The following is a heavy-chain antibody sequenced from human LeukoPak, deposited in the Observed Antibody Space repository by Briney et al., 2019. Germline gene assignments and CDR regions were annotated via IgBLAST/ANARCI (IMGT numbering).Heavy chain of an antibody. Sequence: ASVKVSCKASGYTFTGYYMHRVRQAPGQGLEWMGWINPNSGGTNYAQKFQGRVTMTRDTSISTAYMELSRLRSDDTAVYYCARGDTFYYYMDVWGKGTTVTISS. V-gene: IGHV1-2*02. CDR1: GYTFTGYY. CDR2: INPNSGGT. J-gene: IGHJ6*03. D-gene: IGHD3-16*01. CDR3: ARGDTFYYYMDV.